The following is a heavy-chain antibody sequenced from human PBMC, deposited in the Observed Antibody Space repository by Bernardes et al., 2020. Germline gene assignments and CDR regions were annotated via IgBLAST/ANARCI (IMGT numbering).Heavy chain of an antibody. V-gene: IGHV1-46*01. J-gene: IGHJ5*02. CDR2: INPSGGST. CDR1: GYTFTSYY. D-gene: IGHD2-21*01. Sequence: ASVKVSCKASGYTFTSYYMHWVRQAPGRGLEWMGIINPSGGSTSYAQKFQGRVTMTRDTSTSTVYMELSSLRSEDTAVYYCARDWEYCGGDCYPGGWFDPWGQGNLVTVSS. CDR3: ARDWEYCGGDCYPGGWFDP.